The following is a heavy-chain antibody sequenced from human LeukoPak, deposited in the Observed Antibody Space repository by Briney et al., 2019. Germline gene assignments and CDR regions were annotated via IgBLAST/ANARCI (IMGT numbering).Heavy chain of an antibody. D-gene: IGHD3-10*01. Sequence: ASVKVSCKASGDTFTTFGISWVRQAPGQGLEWMGWISAYNGNTNYAQRLQGRVTMTTDISTSTAYMELRSLRSDDTAVYYCVRDGGVLFGEFPFDYWGQGTLVTVSS. V-gene: IGHV1-18*01. CDR2: ISAYNGNT. CDR1: GDTFTTFG. J-gene: IGHJ4*02. CDR3: VRDGGVLFGEFPFDY.